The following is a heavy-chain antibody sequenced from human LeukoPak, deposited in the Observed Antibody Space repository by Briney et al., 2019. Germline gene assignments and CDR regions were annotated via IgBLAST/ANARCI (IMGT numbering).Heavy chain of an antibody. CDR2: ISWNSGSI. Sequence: PGRSLRLSCAASGFTFDDYAMHWVRQAPGKGLEWVSGISWNSGSIGYADSVKGRFTISRDNAKNSLYLQMNSLRAEDTALYYCAKAGNRYRDGYNPFDYWGQGTLVTVSS. D-gene: IGHD5-24*01. CDR3: AKAGNRYRDGYNPFDY. CDR1: GFTFDDYA. V-gene: IGHV3-9*01. J-gene: IGHJ4*02.